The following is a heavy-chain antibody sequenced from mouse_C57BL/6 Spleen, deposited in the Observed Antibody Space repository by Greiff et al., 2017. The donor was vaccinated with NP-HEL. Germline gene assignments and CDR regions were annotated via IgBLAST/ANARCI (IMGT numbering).Heavy chain of an antibody. Sequence: QVQLQQPGAELVRPGSSVKLSCKASGYTFTSYWMHWVKQRPIQGLEWIGNIDPSDSETHYNQKFKDKATLTVDKSSSTAYMQLSSLTSEDSAVYYCAREGTTAVFDYWGQGTTLTVSS. CDR2: IDPSDSET. CDR3: AREGTTAVFDY. V-gene: IGHV1-52*01. D-gene: IGHD1-2*01. J-gene: IGHJ2*01. CDR1: GYTFTSYW.